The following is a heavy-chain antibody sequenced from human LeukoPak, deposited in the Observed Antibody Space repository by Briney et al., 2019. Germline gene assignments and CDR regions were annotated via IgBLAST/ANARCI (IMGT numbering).Heavy chain of an antibody. D-gene: IGHD6-19*01. CDR2: LNPNSGNT. Sequence: ASVKVSCKASGYTFTSYDINWVRQATGQGLEWMGWLNPNSGNTGYAQNFQGRVTITRDTSINTAYMELSSLRSEDTAVYYCARMTVSGRGNWFDPWGQGTLVTVSS. CDR3: ARMTVSGRGNWFDP. J-gene: IGHJ5*02. CDR1: GYTFTSYD. V-gene: IGHV1-8*03.